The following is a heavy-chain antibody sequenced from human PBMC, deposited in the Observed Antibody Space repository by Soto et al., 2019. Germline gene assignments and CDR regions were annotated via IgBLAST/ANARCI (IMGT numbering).Heavy chain of an antibody. J-gene: IGHJ4*02. CDR1: GGSISSSNW. V-gene: IGHV4-4*02. D-gene: IGHD6-13*01. CDR2: IYHSGST. CDR3: ARDTVAAAGTWSGFSEDY. Sequence: QVQLQESGPGLVKPSGTLSLTCAVSGGSISSSNWWSWVRQPPGKGLEWIGEIYHSGSTNYNPSLKSLVTQSVDKSNAQFSLTLSSVTSADTAVYYCARDTVAAAGTWSGFSEDYWGQGSLVTVSS.